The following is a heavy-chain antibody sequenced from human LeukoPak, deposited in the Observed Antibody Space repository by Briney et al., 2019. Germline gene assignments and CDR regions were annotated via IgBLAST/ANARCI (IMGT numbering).Heavy chain of an antibody. Sequence: PSETLSLTCTVSGGSISSGDYYWSWIRQPPGKGLEWIGYIYYSGSTYYNPSLKSRVTISVDTSKNQFSLKLSSVTAADTAVYYCAPGRGYCSGGSCSDAFDIWGQGTMVTVSS. D-gene: IGHD2-15*01. CDR3: APGRGYCSGGSCSDAFDI. CDR1: GGSISSGDYY. CDR2: IYYSGST. J-gene: IGHJ3*02. V-gene: IGHV4-30-4*01.